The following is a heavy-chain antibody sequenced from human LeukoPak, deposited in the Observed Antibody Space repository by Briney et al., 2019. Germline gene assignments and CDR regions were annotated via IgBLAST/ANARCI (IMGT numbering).Heavy chain of an antibody. CDR3: ARGWRGDHFDY. V-gene: IGHV4-59*01. J-gene: IGHJ4*02. CDR2: FYHSWT. Sequence: SETLSLTCTVSGDSMSTSYWSWIRQSLGKGLEWIGEFYHSWTDYNPSLKSRVTISGDMSNNQFSLKLSSVTAAVTAIHYCARGWRGDHFDYWGQGTLVSVSS. CDR1: GDSMSTSY. D-gene: IGHD3-16*01.